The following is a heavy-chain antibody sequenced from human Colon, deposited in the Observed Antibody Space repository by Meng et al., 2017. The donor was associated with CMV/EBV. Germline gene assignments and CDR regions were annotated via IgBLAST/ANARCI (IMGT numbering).Heavy chain of an antibody. CDR3: ARDWVSLIGRYYGMDV. CDR2: ISISNSTI. D-gene: IGHD2/OR15-2a*01. V-gene: IGHV3-48*04. CDR1: GFTFSSYS. J-gene: IGHJ6*02. Sequence: GASLRLSCAVSGFTFSSYSMNWVRQASAPGLEWVSYISISNSTIYYADSVKGRFTISRDNAKNSLYLQMNSLIAEDTAMYYYARDWVSLIGRYYGMDVWGQGTTVTVSS.